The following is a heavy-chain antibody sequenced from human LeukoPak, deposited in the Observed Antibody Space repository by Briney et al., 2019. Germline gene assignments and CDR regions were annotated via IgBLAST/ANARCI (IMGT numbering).Heavy chain of an antibody. CDR3: ARGSGRSTSPFDY. D-gene: IGHD2/OR15-2a*01. Sequence: PGGSLRLSCAASGFTFSSYGMHWVRQAPGKGLEWVSSISSSSSYIYYADSVKGRFTISRDNAKNSLYLQMNSLRAEDTAVYYCARGSGRSTSPFDYWGQGTLVTVSS. CDR2: ISSSSSYI. J-gene: IGHJ4*02. V-gene: IGHV3-21*01. CDR1: GFTFSSYG.